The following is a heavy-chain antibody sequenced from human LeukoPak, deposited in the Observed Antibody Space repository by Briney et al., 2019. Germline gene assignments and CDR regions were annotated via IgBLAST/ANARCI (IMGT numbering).Heavy chain of an antibody. J-gene: IGHJ4*02. CDR3: ARRGGYHYYFDY. V-gene: IGHV3-23*01. D-gene: IGHD3-16*01. Sequence: GGCLRLSCAASGFTLSSYAMSWVRQAPGKGMEWVSAISGSGGSTYYADSVKGRFTISRDNSKNTLYLQMNSLRAEDTAVYYCARRGGYHYYFDYWGQGTLVTVSS. CDR2: ISGSGGST. CDR1: GFTLSSYA.